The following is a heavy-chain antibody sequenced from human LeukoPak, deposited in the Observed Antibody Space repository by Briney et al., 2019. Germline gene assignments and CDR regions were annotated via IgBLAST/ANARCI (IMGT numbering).Heavy chain of an antibody. CDR2: IYYSGST. CDR3: ARDPTIHCDSTSCPPD. V-gene: IGHV4-39*07. Sequence: SETLSLTCTVSGGSISSSSYYWGWIRQPPGKGLEWIESIYYSGSTYYNPSLKSRVTISVDTSKNQFSLKLSSVTAADTAVYYCARDPTIHCDSTSCPPDWGQGTLVTVSS. D-gene: IGHD2-2*01. J-gene: IGHJ4*02. CDR1: GGSISSSSYY.